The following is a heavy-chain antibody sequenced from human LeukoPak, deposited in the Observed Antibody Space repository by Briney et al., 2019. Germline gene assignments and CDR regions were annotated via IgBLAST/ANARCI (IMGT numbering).Heavy chain of an antibody. V-gene: IGHV1-18*01. CDR2: ISAYNDNT. CDR1: GYTFSDYG. D-gene: IGHD6-13*01. Sequence: ASVKVSCKAPGYTFSDYGISWVRQAPGQGLEWMGWISAYNDNTNYAQKLQGRITMTTDTSTSTAYMELRSLRSDDTAVYYCAREPRSSSWVFDNWGQGTLVTVSS. J-gene: IGHJ4*02. CDR3: AREPRSSSWVFDN.